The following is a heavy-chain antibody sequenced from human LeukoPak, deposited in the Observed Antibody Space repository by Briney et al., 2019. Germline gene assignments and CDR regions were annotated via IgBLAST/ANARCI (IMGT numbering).Heavy chain of an antibody. CDR2: ISAYNGNT. D-gene: IGHD6-19*01. CDR3: ARGGSLAVAPHQYYFDY. V-gene: IGHV1-18*01. J-gene: IGHJ4*02. Sequence: ASVKVSCKASGYTFTSYGISWVRQAPGQGLEWMGWISAYNGNTNYAQNFQGRVTMTRDTSTSAVYMEVSSLRSEDTAVYYCARGGSLAVAPHQYYFDYWGQGTPVTVSS. CDR1: GYTFTSYG.